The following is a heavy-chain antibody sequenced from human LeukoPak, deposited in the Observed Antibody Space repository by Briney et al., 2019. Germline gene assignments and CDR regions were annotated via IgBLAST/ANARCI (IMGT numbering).Heavy chain of an antibody. D-gene: IGHD6-19*01. CDR2: IYYSGST. V-gene: IGHV4-59*01. CDR3: ARVRRSSGWYVDYYMDI. CDR1: GGSISSYY. Sequence: PETLSLTCTVSGGSISSYYWSWIRQPPGKGLEWIGYIYYSGSTNYNPSLKSRVTISVDTSKNQFSLKLSSVTAADTAVYYCARVRRSSGWYVDYYMDIWGKGTTVTVSS. J-gene: IGHJ6*03.